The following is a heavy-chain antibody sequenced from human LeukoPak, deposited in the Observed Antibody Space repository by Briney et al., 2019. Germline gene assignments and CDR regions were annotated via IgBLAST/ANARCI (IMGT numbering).Heavy chain of an antibody. Sequence: PSETLSLTCAVYGGSFSGYYWSWIRQPPGKGLEWIGEINHSGSTNYNPSPKSRVTISVDTSKNQFSLKLSSATAADTAVYYCARGDQQLVRAFDIWGQGTMVTVPS. CDR1: GGSFSGYY. CDR2: INHSGST. V-gene: IGHV4-34*01. J-gene: IGHJ3*02. D-gene: IGHD6-13*01. CDR3: ARGDQQLVRAFDI.